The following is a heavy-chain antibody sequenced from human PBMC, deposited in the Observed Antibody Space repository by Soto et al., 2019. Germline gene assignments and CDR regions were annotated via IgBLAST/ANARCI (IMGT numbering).Heavy chain of an antibody. CDR2: ISGSGGST. J-gene: IGHJ4*02. CDR1: GFTFSSYA. CDR3: AKHSGGSCYSSRDY. Sequence: EVQLLESGGGLVQPGGSLRLSCAASGFTFSSYAMSWVRQAPGKGLEWVSAISGSGGSTYYADSVKGRLTISRDNSKNTLYLQMNSLRAEDTAVYYCAKHSGGSCYSSRDYWGQGTLVTVSS. D-gene: IGHD2-15*01. V-gene: IGHV3-23*01.